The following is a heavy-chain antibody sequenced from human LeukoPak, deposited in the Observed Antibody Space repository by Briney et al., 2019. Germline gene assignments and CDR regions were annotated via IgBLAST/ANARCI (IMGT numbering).Heavy chain of an antibody. V-gene: IGHV4-61*02. Sequence: PSQTLSLTCTVSGGSISSGSYYWSWLRQPAGKGLEWIGRIYTSGSTNYNPSLKSRVTISVDTSKNQFSLKLSSVTAADTAVYYCARDHHLGYCSGGSCYPRNSHYYYYMDVWGKGTTVTISS. D-gene: IGHD2-15*01. CDR2: IYTSGST. CDR1: GGSISSGSYY. J-gene: IGHJ6*03. CDR3: ARDHHLGYCSGGSCYPRNSHYYYYMDV.